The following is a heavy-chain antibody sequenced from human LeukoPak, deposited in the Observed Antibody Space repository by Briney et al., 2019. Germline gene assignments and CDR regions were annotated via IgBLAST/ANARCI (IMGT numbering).Heavy chain of an antibody. CDR1: GGSFSGYY. J-gene: IGHJ4*02. D-gene: IGHD3-16*02. V-gene: IGHV4-34*01. Sequence: SETLSLTCAVYGGSFSGYYWSWIRQPPGKGLEWIGEINHSGSTNYNPSLKSRVTISVDTSKNQFSLKLSSVTAADTAVYYCARTVMITFGGVIVSPFDYWGQGTLVTVPS. CDR3: ARTVMITFGGVIVSPFDY. CDR2: INHSGST.